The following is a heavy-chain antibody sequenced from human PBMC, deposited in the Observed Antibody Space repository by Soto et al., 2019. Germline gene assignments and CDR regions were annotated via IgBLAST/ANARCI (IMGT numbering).Heavy chain of an antibody. CDR1: GYTFTSYA. J-gene: IGHJ5*02. V-gene: IGHV1-3*01. Sequence: ASVKVSCKASGYTFTSYAMHWVRQAPGQRLEWMGWINAGNGNTKYSQKFQGRVTITRDTSASTAYMELSSLRSEDTAVYYCARDQGSGWYEGAPGGFSPWGQGTLVTVSS. CDR3: ARDQGSGWYEGAPGGFSP. D-gene: IGHD6-19*01. CDR2: INAGNGNT.